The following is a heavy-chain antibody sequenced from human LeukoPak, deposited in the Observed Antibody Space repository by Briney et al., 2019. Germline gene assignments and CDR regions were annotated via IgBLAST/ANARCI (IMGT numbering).Heavy chain of an antibody. CDR1: GYTLTELS. D-gene: IGHD6-19*01. CDR2: IVVGSGNT. V-gene: IGHV1-58*02. J-gene: IGHJ4*02. CDR3: AAEGWDLRGALFDY. Sequence: ASVKVSCKVSGYTLTELSMHWVRQARGQRLEWIGWIVVGSGNTNYAQKFQERVTITRDMSTSTAYMELSSLRSEDTAVYYCAAEGWDLRGALFDYWGQGTLVTVSS.